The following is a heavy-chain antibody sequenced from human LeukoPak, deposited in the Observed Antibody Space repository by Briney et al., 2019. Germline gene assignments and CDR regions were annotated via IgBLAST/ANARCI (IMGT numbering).Heavy chain of an antibody. CDR3: ARGVDYGDYVSGPNSASDI. CDR1: GYTFTGYY. D-gene: IGHD4-17*01. Sequence: ASVKVSCKASGYTFTGYYIHWVRQAPGQGLEWMGWINPNSGGTNYAQKLQGRVTMTTDTSTSTAYMELRSLRSDDTAVYYCARGVDYGDYVSGPNSASDIWGQGTMVTVSS. CDR2: INPNSGGT. J-gene: IGHJ3*02. V-gene: IGHV1-2*02.